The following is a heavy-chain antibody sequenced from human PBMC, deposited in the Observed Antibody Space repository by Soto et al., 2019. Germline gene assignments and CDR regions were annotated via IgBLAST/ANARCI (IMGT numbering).Heavy chain of an antibody. CDR1: GFTFSSYC. V-gene: IGHV3-7*01. Sequence: XESLSRSCAASGFTFSSYCMSWVRQAPGKGLEWVASIKQDGSEKYYVDSVKGRFTISRDNAKNSLDLQMNSLRAEDTAVYYCATLNLLVYYYGMDVWGRGTTVTVSS. J-gene: IGHJ6*02. CDR2: IKQDGSEK. D-gene: IGHD2-15*01. CDR3: ATLNLLVYYYGMDV.